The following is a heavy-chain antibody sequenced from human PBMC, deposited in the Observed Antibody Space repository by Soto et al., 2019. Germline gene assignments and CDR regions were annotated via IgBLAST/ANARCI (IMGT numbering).Heavy chain of an antibody. V-gene: IGHV3-23*01. D-gene: IGHD5-12*01. J-gene: IGHJ4*02. Sequence: VQLLESGGGLVQPGGSLRLSCAASGFSFSNYAISWVRQAPGKGLEWVSAISGSGGSTYYADSVKGWFTISRDNSKNKLYLQMNSLRAEDTAVYYCAQDRGHIVPRGGEIDSWGQGTLVTVSS. CDR2: ISGSGGST. CDR3: AQDRGHIVPRGGEIDS. CDR1: GFSFSNYA.